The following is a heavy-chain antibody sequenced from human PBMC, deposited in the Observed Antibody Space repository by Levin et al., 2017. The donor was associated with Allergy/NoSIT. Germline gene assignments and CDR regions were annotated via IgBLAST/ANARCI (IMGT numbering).Heavy chain of an antibody. V-gene: IGHV3-21*01. CDR2: ISSSSSYI. CDR1: GFTFSSYT. D-gene: IGHD1-1*01. Sequence: KAGGSLRLSCAASGFTFSSYTMNWVRQAPGKGLEWVSSISSSSSYIYYADSVKGRFTISRDNAKNSLYLQMNSLRVEDTAVYSCARDHAEDPKQLRRGGPSDYWGQGTLVTVSS. J-gene: IGHJ4*02. CDR3: ARDHAEDPKQLRRGGPSDY.